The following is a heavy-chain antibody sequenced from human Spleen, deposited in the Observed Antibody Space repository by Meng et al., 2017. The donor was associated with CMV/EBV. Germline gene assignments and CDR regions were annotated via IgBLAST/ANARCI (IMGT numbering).Heavy chain of an antibody. CDR3: ARNGHYSLDS. J-gene: IGHJ4*02. CDR2: LHHSGTT. V-gene: IGHV4-4*02. D-gene: IGHD3-22*01. CDR1: GGSFSIGYW. Sequence: LTCAVSGGSFSIGYWWGWVRQTPGKGLQWLGELHHSGTTTYNPSLNSRVTFSLDKSKNEFSLKLTSVTVADTAVYYCARNGHYSLDSWSQGTLVTVSS.